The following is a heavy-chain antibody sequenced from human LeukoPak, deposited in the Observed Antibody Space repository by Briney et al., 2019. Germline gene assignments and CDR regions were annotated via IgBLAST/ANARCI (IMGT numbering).Heavy chain of an antibody. Sequence: GAAVKVSCKGSGGTFISYASSWVGQAAGQGREGMGGMIPIFGTANYAKKFQGRVTITADKSTSTAYLELSSLRSEDPAVYYCAREGGSGSYLDYWGQGTLVTVSS. CDR2: MIPIFGTA. CDR1: GGTFISYA. J-gene: IGHJ4*02. V-gene: IGHV1-69*06. D-gene: IGHD3-10*01. CDR3: AREGGSGSYLDY.